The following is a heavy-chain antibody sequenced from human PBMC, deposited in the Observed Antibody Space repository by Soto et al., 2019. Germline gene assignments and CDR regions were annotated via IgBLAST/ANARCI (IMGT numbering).Heavy chain of an antibody. D-gene: IGHD6-19*01. Sequence: ASVKVSCKASGYMFTKSAMHWVRQAPGQRLEWMGWISGDSGNTKYSPKLQDRVTITRDTSASTAYMELSSLRSEDTALYYCARDGVAAGNIDFDYWGQGTLVTVSS. V-gene: IGHV1-3*01. CDR1: GYMFTKSA. J-gene: IGHJ4*03. CDR3: ARDGVAAGNIDFDY. CDR2: ISGDSGNT.